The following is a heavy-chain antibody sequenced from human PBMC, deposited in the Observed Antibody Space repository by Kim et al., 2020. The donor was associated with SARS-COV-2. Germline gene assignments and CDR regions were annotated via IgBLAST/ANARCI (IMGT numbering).Heavy chain of an antibody. Sequence: GNTNYGPSLKGRVTISVDTSKNQFSLQLTSVTAADTAVYYCARGLLGGAASWGQGTLVTVSS. D-gene: IGHD1-26*01. CDR3: ARGLLGGAAS. J-gene: IGHJ5*02. CDR2: GNT. V-gene: IGHV4-34*01.